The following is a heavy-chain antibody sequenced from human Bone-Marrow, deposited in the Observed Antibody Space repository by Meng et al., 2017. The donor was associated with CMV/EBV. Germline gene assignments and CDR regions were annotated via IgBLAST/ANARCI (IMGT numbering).Heavy chain of an antibody. D-gene: IGHD2-2*01. Sequence: FTFSSYAMHWVRQAPGKGLEWAAVISYDGSNKYYADSVKGRSTISRDNSKNTLYLQMNSLRAEDTAVYYCAREQIVVVPAALRAFDIWGQGTMVTVSS. CDR2: ISYDGSNK. J-gene: IGHJ3*02. CDR3: AREQIVVVPAALRAFDI. V-gene: IGHV3-30-3*01. CDR1: FTFSSYA.